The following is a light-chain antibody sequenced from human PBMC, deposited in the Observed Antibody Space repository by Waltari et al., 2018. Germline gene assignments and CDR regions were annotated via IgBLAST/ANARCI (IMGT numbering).Light chain of an antibody. CDR1: SSDVGGYNY. J-gene: IGLJ2*01. Sequence: QSALTQPRSVSGSPGQSVTISCTGTSSDVGGYNYVHGYQPHPGKAPKLIIYDVTKRPSGVPDRFSGSKSGNTASLTISGLQAEDEADYYCCSYGGSYSFVVFGGGTKLTVL. CDR3: CSYGGSYSFVV. CDR2: DVT. V-gene: IGLV2-11*01.